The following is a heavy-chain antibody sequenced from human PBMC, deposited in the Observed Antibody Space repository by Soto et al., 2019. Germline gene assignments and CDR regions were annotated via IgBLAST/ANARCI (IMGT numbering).Heavy chain of an antibody. V-gene: IGHV4-39*01. CDR1: GGSVTNSSYY. Sequence: TLSLTCTVSGGSVTNSSYYWGWIRQSPGKGLEWIGSVYYRGRSYSKSSVKSRVTISVDTSKSRFSLSLNSVTASDTAVYFCVSQRTTVPTQAYFDYWGPGALVTV. J-gene: IGHJ4*02. CDR2: VYYRGRS. D-gene: IGHD4-17*01. CDR3: VSQRTTVPTQAYFDY.